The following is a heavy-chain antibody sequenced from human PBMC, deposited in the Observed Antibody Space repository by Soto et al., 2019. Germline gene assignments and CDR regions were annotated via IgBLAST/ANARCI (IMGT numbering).Heavy chain of an antibody. Sequence: GGSLRLSCTASGFSFGNYAINWVRQAPGQGLEWIGLIRNQSYSGTTQYAASMQGRFTISRDDSNGVAYLRMSSLKTEDSAVYYCSTAASPAISYFFDHWGQGTLVTVSS. CDR1: GFSFGNYA. CDR3: STAASPAISYFFDH. CDR2: IRNQSYSGTT. D-gene: IGHD3-16*02. J-gene: IGHJ4*02. V-gene: IGHV3-49*04.